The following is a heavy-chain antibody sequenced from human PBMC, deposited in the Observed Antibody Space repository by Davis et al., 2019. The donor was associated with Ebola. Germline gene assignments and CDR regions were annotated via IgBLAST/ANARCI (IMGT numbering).Heavy chain of an antibody. J-gene: IGHJ4*02. Sequence: PGGSLRLSCTGSGYTFTTYWIGWVRQMPGKGLEWMGIIYPGDSDTRYSPSFQGQVTISADKSISTAYLQWSSLKASDTAMYYCARRGGWSGAFLDYWGQGTLVTVSS. CDR1: GYTFTTYW. D-gene: IGHD3-3*02. V-gene: IGHV5-51*01. CDR2: IYPGDSDT. CDR3: ARRGGWSGAFLDY.